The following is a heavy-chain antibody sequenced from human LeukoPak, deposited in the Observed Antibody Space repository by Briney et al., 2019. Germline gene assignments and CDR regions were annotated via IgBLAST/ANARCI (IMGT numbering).Heavy chain of an antibody. Sequence: GGSLRLSCEVSGFTFSDAWMSWVRQAPGKGLEWVGRIKSKIDGGTADYAAPVKGRFTISRDDLKNTLYLQMNSLKTEDTAVYYCRVVVAATGAFDIWGQGTMVTVSS. V-gene: IGHV3-15*01. CDR1: GFTFSDAW. J-gene: IGHJ3*02. D-gene: IGHD2-15*01. CDR3: RVVVAATGAFDI. CDR2: IKSKIDGGTA.